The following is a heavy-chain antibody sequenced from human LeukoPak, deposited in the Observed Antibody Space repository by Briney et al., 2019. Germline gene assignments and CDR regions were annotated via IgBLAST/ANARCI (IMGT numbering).Heavy chain of an antibody. D-gene: IGHD3-3*01. CDR2: ISGSGGST. CDR1: GFTFSSYA. V-gene: IGHV3-23*01. CDR3: AKAAYYDFWSGYHHWFDP. J-gene: IGHJ5*02. Sequence: PGGSLRLSCAASGFTFSSYAMSWVRQAPGKGLEWVSAISGSGGSTYYADSVKGRFTISRDNSKNTLYLQMNSLRAEDTAVYYCAKAAYYDFWSGYHHWFDPWGQGTLVTVSS.